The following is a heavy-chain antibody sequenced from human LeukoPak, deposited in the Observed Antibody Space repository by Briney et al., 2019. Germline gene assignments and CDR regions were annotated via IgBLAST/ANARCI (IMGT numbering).Heavy chain of an antibody. V-gene: IGHV4-59*02. CDR1: GDSVSSYY. CDR2: IYYSGST. CDR3: ARVGGSGYYFTRSPFDY. D-gene: IGHD3-22*01. J-gene: IGHJ4*02. Sequence: PSETLSLTCTVSGDSVSSYYWNWIRQPPGKGLEWIGYIYYSGSTSYNPSLKSRVTISVDTSKNQFSLKLSSVTAADTAVYYCARVGGSGYYFTRSPFDYWGQGTLVTVSS.